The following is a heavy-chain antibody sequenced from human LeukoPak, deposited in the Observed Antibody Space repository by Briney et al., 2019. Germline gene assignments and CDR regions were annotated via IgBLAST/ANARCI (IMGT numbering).Heavy chain of an antibody. D-gene: IGHD1-26*01. V-gene: IGHV5-51*01. Sequence: GESLKISCKGSGYIFTTYWIGWVRQMPGKGLEWMGFIYPGDSDTRYSPSFQGQVTISADRSITTAYIQWSSVKTSDTAMYYCARAGSGSSYPNLVDYWGQGTLVTVSS. CDR3: ARAGSGSSYPNLVDY. J-gene: IGHJ4*02. CDR2: IYPGDSDT. CDR1: GYIFTTYW.